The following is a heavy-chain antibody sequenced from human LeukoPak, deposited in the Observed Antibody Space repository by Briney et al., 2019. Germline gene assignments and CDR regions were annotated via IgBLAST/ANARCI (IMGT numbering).Heavy chain of an antibody. CDR1: GGSISSNSYF. Sequence: SETLSLTCTVSGGSISSNSYFWGWIRQPPGKGLEWIGSITYSGSTYYNPSLKSRVTISVDRSKNQFSLKLSSVTAADTAVYYCARGDTAMARSPFDYWGQGTLVTVSS. J-gene: IGHJ4*02. V-gene: IGHV4-39*07. D-gene: IGHD5-18*01. CDR2: ITYSGST. CDR3: ARGDTAMARSPFDY.